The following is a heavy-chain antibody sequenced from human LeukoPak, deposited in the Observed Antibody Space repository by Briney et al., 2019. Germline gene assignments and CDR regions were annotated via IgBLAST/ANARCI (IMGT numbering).Heavy chain of an antibody. CDR3: ARAPSIEMGKQPTHGGAFDI. D-gene: IGHD5-24*01. J-gene: IGHJ3*02. CDR2: INPSGGST. CDR1: GYTFTSYY. V-gene: IGHV1-46*01. Sequence: ASVKVSCKAPGYTFTSYYMHWVRQAPGQGLEWMGIINPSGGSTSYAQKFQGRVTMTRDTSTSTVYMELSSLRSEDTAVYYCARAPSIEMGKQPTHGGAFDIWGQGTMVTVSS.